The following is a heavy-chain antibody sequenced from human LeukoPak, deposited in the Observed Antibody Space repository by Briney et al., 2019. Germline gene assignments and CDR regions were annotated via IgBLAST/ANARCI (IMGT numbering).Heavy chain of an antibody. V-gene: IGHV3-7*01. CDR3: ARDPRGSEYSHFDS. CDR1: GFTFSSSY. CDR2: IKQDVNEK. D-gene: IGHD3-10*01. J-gene: IGHJ4*02. Sequence: GGSLRLSCAASGFTFSSSYMRWVRQAPGEGLEWVANIKQDVNEKHYVDSVKGRFTISRDNAKSSLYLQMNSLRAEDTAVYYCARDPRGSEYSHFDSWGQGTQVTVSS.